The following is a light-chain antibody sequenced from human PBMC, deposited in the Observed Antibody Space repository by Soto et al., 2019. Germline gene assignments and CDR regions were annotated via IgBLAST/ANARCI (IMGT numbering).Light chain of an antibody. V-gene: IGKV3-15*01. CDR1: QSVRRN. CDR3: QQYNNWPRT. J-gene: IGKJ1*01. Sequence: EIVMTQSPATLSVSPGERATLSCRASQSVRRNLAWYQQKPGQAPRLLIYGASTRATGIPARFSGSGSGTEFTLTISSLQSEDFAVYYCQQYNNWPRTFGQGNKVEI. CDR2: GAS.